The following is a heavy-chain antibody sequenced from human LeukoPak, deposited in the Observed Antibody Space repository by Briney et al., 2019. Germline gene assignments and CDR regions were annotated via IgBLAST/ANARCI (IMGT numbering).Heavy chain of an antibody. CDR1: GGSISSYY. D-gene: IGHD1-26*01. CDR3: ARRSGSYSHDAFDI. V-gene: IGHV4-59*01. CDR2: IYYSGST. Sequence: SETLSLTCTVSGGSISSYYWSWIRQPPGKGLEWIGYIYYSGSTNYNPSLKSRVIISVDTSKNQFSLKLSSVTAADTAVYYCARRSGSYSHDAFDIWGQGTMVTVSS. J-gene: IGHJ3*02.